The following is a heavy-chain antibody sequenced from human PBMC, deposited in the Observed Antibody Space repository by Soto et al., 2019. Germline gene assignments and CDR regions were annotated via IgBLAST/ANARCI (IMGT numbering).Heavy chain of an antibody. J-gene: IGHJ4*02. CDR3: ARGRCSSTSCYVDY. D-gene: IGHD2-2*01. Sequence: QVQLQQWGAGLLKPSETLSLTCAVYGGSFSGYYWSWIRQPPGKGLEWIGEINHSGSTNYNPSLKSRVTISVDTSKNQFSLKLSSVTAADTAVYYCARGRCSSTSCYVDYWGQGTLITVSS. V-gene: IGHV4-34*01. CDR2: INHSGST. CDR1: GGSFSGYY.